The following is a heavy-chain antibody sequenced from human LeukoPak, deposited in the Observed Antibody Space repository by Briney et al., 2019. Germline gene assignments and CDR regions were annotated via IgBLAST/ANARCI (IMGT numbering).Heavy chain of an antibody. Sequence: SQTLSLTCTVSGGSISSGGYYWSWIRQHPGKGLEWIEYIYYSGSTYYNPSLKSRVTISVDTSKNQFSLKLSSVTAADTAVYYCARIQASIAAKYYFDYWGQGTLVTVSS. CDR2: IYYSGST. D-gene: IGHD6-6*01. CDR1: GGSISSGGYY. V-gene: IGHV4-31*03. CDR3: ARIQASIAAKYYFDY. J-gene: IGHJ4*02.